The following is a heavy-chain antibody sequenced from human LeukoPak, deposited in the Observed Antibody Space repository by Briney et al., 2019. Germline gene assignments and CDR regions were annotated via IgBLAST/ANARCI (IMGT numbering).Heavy chain of an antibody. CDR3: ARDLAVQQWLVGFDY. D-gene: IGHD6-19*01. J-gene: IGHJ4*02. V-gene: IGHV3-66*01. CDR2: IYSGGST. CDR1: GFTVSSNY. Sequence: PGGPLRPSCAASGFTVSSNYMSWVRQAPGKGLEWVSVIYSGGSTYYADSVKGRFTISRGNSKNTLYLQMNSLRAEDTAVYYCARDLAVQQWLVGFDYWGQGTLVTVSS.